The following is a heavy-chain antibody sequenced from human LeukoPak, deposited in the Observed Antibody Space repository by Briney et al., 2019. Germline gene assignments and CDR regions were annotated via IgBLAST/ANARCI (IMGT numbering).Heavy chain of an antibody. J-gene: IGHJ4*02. CDR2: ISGSADSI. Sequence: PGGSLRLSCAASGFTFSDYYMTWIRKVPGKGLEWLSYISGSADSIYYADSVKGRFTISRDSAKNSLYLQMDSLRAEDTAVYYCARRSGYYLDYWGQGTLVTVSS. CDR3: ARRSGYYLDY. D-gene: IGHD3-22*01. CDR1: GFTFSDYY. V-gene: IGHV3-11*04.